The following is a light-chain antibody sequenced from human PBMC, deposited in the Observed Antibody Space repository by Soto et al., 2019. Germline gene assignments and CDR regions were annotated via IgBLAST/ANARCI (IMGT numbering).Light chain of an antibody. CDR1: QSVSSN. CDR2: GAS. Sequence: EIVMTQSPATLSVSPWERVTLSCMASQSVSSNLAWYQQRPGQAPRLLIYGASTRATGIPARFSGSGSGTEFTLTISRLEPADFAVYYCQQRVNWPPITVGQGTRLEIK. CDR3: QQRVNWPPIT. V-gene: IGKV3-15*01. J-gene: IGKJ5*01.